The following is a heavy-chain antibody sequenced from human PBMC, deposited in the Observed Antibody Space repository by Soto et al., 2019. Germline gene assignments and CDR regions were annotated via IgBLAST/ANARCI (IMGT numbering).Heavy chain of an antibody. D-gene: IGHD6-13*01. CDR3: ARGPPGSSSWYWYFDL. Sequence: QVPLVQSGAEVKKPGSSVKVSCKASGGTFSSYAISWVRQAPGQGLEWMGGIIPIFGTANYAQKFQGRVTITADEPTSTAYVELSSLRSEDTAVYYCARGPPGSSSWYWYFDLWGRGTLVSVSS. CDR2: IIPIFGTA. CDR1: GGTFSSYA. J-gene: IGHJ2*01. V-gene: IGHV1-69*01.